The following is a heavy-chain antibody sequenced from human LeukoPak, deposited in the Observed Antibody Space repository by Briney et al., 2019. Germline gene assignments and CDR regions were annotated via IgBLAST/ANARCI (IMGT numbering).Heavy chain of an antibody. CDR3: AKGTESYYYFYYMDV. V-gene: IGHV1-2*02. D-gene: IGHD3/OR15-3a*01. Sequence: ASVKVSCKTPGYGFTGYYIQWVRQAPGQGLEWMGWINPNSGGTNYAQKLGRVTMTRDTSISTAYMELIRLTSDDTAVYYCAKGTESYYYFYYMDVWGKGTTVTVSS. CDR1: GYGFTGYY. J-gene: IGHJ6*03. CDR2: INPNSGGT.